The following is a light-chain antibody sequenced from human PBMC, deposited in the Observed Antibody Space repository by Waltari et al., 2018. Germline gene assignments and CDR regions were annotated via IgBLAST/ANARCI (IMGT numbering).Light chain of an antibody. J-gene: IGLJ2*01. CDR2: DVR. CDR3: STYLRSSAPVV. CDR1: SSDIGTYDW. V-gene: IGLV2-14*03. Sequence: QSALTQPASVSGSPGQSITISCTGSSSDIGTYDWVSWYQQHPGEAPKLMIYDVRQRPSGVSDRFSGSKSGNTASLTVSGLQAEYEADYYCSTYLRSSAPVVFGGGTKLTVL.